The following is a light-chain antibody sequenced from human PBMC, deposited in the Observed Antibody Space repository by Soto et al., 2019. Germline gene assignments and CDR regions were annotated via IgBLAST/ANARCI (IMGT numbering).Light chain of an antibody. V-gene: IGKV3-15*01. CDR3: QQYNKWWT. Sequence: EIVMTQSPATLSVSPGERVTLSCRASQSVSSSLAWYQQKPGQAPRLLIYGASTRAIGIPGRFSGSGSETEFTLTISILQSEDFAVYYCQQYNKWWTFGQGTKVE. J-gene: IGKJ1*01. CDR2: GAS. CDR1: QSVSSS.